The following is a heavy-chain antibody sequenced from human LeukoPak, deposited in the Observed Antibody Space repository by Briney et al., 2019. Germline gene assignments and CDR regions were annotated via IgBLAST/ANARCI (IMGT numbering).Heavy chain of an antibody. CDR2: IYYSGST. Sequence: SETLSLTCTVSGGSISSYYWSWIRQPPGKGLEWIGYIYYSGSTNYNPSLKSRVTISVDTSKNQFSLKLSSVTAADTAVYYCAREVRFGELDPWGRGTLVTVSS. J-gene: IGHJ5*02. V-gene: IGHV4-59*01. CDR3: AREVRFGELDP. CDR1: GGSISSYY. D-gene: IGHD3-10*01.